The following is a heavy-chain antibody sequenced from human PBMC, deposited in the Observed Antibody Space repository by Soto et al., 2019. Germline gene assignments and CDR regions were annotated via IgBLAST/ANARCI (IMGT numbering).Heavy chain of an antibody. D-gene: IGHD3-10*01. Sequence: QVQLVQSGAEVKKPGASVRVSCKASGYSFTSFGISWVRQAPGQGLEWMGWISGNNGKTNYAQNLQGRVTLTTDTXXRTAYMELRSLTSDDTAVYYCARDLFRETTNWFDPWGQGTLVTVSS. V-gene: IGHV1-18*04. CDR3: ARDLFRETTNWFDP. CDR2: ISGNNGKT. J-gene: IGHJ5*02. CDR1: GYSFTSFG.